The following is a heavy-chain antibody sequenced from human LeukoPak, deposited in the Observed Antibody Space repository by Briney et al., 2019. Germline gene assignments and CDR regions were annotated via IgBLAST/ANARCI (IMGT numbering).Heavy chain of an antibody. CDR3: ARDQEGFDY. CDR2: IYPRGGST. V-gene: IGHV1-46*01. J-gene: IGHJ4*02. Sequence: ASVKVSCKASGYSFTNNYIHWVRQAPGQGLEWMGMIYPRGGSTSYAQKFQGRVTVTSDTSTSTVHMELSGLRSEDTAVYYCARDQEGFDYWGQGTLVTVSS. CDR1: GYSFTNNY.